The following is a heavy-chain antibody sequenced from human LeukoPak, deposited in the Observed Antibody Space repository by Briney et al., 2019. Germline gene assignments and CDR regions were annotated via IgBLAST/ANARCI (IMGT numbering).Heavy chain of an antibody. CDR2: MNPNSGNT. D-gene: IGHD3-3*01. CDR1: GYTFSSYD. CDR3: ARGNYDFWSGYYPLTYYYYGMDV. J-gene: IGHJ6*02. V-gene: IGHV1-8*01. Sequence: ASVKVSCKASGYTFSSYDINWVRQATGQGLEWMGWMNPNSGNTGYAQKFQGRVTMTRNTSISTAYMELSSLRSEDTAVYYCARGNYDFWSGYYPLTYYYYGMDVWGQGTTVTVSS.